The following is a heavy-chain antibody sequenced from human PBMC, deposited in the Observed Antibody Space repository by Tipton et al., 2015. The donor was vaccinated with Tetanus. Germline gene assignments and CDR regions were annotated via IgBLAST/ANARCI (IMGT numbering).Heavy chain of an antibody. Sequence: LRLSCAVSGGSITSDNHYWSWIRQPPGKGLEWIGYIYHSGSTYYNASLKSRLDISLDTSKNQFSLRLTSVTVADTAVYYCARAAGFLGLTHDFWGRGTLVSVSS. CDR1: GGSITSDNHY. CDR3: ARAAGFLGLTHDF. D-gene: IGHD2/OR15-2a*01. J-gene: IGHJ4*02. CDR2: IYHSGST. V-gene: IGHV4-30-4*08.